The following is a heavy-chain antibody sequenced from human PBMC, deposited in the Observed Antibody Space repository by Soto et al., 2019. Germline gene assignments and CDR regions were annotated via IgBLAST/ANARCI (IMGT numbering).Heavy chain of an antibody. V-gene: IGHV3-33*01. CDR1: GFTFSSYG. D-gene: IGHD6-13*01. Sequence: QVQLVESGGGVVQPGRSLRLSCAVSGFTFSSYGMHWVRQAPGKGLEWVAVIWYDGSNKYYVDSVKGRFTISRDNSKNTLYLQMNSLRAEDTAVYYCARMGIAAAGGFDYWGQGTLVTVSS. J-gene: IGHJ4*02. CDR2: IWYDGSNK. CDR3: ARMGIAAAGGFDY.